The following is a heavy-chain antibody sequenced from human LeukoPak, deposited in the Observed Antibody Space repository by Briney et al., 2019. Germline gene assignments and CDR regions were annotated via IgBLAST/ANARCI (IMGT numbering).Heavy chain of an antibody. V-gene: IGHV1-2*02. J-gene: IGHJ3*02. CDR3: ARARQWLLLPEDAFDI. CDR1: GYTFTGYY. CDR2: INPNSGGT. Sequence: GASVKVSCKASGYTFTGYYMHWVRQAPGQGLEWMGWINPNSGGTNYAQKFQGRVTMTRDTSISTAYMELSRLRSDGTAVYYCARARQWLLLPEDAFDIWGQGTMVTVSS. D-gene: IGHD3-22*01.